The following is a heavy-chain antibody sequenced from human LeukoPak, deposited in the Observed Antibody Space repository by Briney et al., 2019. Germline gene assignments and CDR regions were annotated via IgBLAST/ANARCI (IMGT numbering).Heavy chain of an antibody. D-gene: IGHD5-18*01. J-gene: IGHJ4*02. V-gene: IGHV4-34*01. Sequence: SETLSLTCAVYGGSFSGYYWSWIHQPPGKGLEWIGEINHSGSTNYNPSLKSRVTISVDTSKNQFSLKLSSVTAADTAVYYCARAVDTAMVWFYWGQGTLVTVSS. CDR2: INHSGST. CDR3: ARAVDTAMVWFY. CDR1: GGSFSGYY.